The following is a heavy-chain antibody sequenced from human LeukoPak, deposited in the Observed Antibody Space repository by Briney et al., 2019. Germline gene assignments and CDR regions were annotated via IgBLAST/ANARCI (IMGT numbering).Heavy chain of an antibody. V-gene: IGHV3-21*06. J-gene: IGHJ6*02. D-gene: IGHD3-22*01. CDR3: ARPFYYDSNGGEGMDV. CDR1: GFTFTRVN. Sequence: GGSLRLSCAASGFTFTRVNMNWVRQAPGKGLEVGSSITTSGTYIYYAASVTGLFTISRDNAKNSLYLQMNSLRAEDTAVYYCARPFYYDSNGGEGMDVWGPGTTVTVSS. CDR2: ITTSGTYI.